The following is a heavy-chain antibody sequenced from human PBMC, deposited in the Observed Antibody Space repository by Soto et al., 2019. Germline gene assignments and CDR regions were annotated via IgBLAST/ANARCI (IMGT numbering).Heavy chain of an antibody. J-gene: IGHJ4*02. D-gene: IGHD3-10*01. CDR2: IYWDDDK. Sequence: QITLKESGPTLVKPTQTLRLTCTFSGFSLSTSGVGVGWIRQPPGKALEWLALIYWDDDKRYRPSLKSRLTITKDTSKNQVVLTLTKLDTVDTATYYCARGGWTTYYSPFFDYWGQGTLVTVSS. CDR3: ARGGWTTYYSPFFDY. CDR1: GFSLSTSGVG. V-gene: IGHV2-5*02.